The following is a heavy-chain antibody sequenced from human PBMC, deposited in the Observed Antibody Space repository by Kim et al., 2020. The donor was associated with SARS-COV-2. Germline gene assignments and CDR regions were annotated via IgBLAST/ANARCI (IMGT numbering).Heavy chain of an antibody. V-gene: IGHV4-34*01. Sequence: SETLSLTCAVYGGSFSGYYWSWIRQPPGKGLEWIGEINHSGSTNYNPSLKSRVTISVDTSKNQFSLKLSSVTAADTAVYYCKLRRRGEFDYWGQGTLVTV. CDR1: GGSFSGYY. CDR3: KLRRRGEFDY. CDR2: INHSGST. J-gene: IGHJ4*02. D-gene: IGHD4-17*01.